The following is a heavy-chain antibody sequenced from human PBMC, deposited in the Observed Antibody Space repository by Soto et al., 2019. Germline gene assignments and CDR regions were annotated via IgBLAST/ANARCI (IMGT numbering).Heavy chain of an antibody. J-gene: IGHJ4*02. CDR3: ARDFFSSSSSHYFDI. D-gene: IGHD6-6*01. CDR2: ISGSSGET. V-gene: IGHV1-18*01. CDR1: GYSIVNFG. Sequence: GASVKVSCKASGYSIVNFGFSWVRQAPGQGLEWMGWISGSSGETRYAQKLQGRVTMTTDTSTSTAYMELRSLNSEDTAVYYCARDFFSSSSSHYFDIWGQGTLVTVSS.